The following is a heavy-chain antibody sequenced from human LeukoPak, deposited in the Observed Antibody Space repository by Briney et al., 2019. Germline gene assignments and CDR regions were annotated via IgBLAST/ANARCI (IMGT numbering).Heavy chain of an antibody. CDR3: ARDNDYGGNSFFDY. J-gene: IGHJ4*02. V-gene: IGHV3-9*01. CDR2: ISWNSGSI. Sequence: GRSLRLSCAASGFTFDDYAMHWVRQAPGKGLEWVSGISWNSGSIGYADSVKGRFTISRDNAKNSLYLQMNSLRAEDTAVYYCARDNDYGGNSFFDYWGQGTLVTVSS. CDR1: GFTFDDYA. D-gene: IGHD4-23*01.